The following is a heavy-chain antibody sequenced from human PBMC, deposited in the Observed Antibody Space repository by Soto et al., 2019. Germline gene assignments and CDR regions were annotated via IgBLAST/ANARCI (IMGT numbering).Heavy chain of an antibody. CDR2: ISGSGDRA. J-gene: IGHJ4*02. CDR1: GFTFSNYG. CDR3: AIVMIASTLADLFDY. V-gene: IGHV3-23*01. D-gene: IGHD2-21*01. Sequence: GGSLRLSCEASGFTFSNYGMTWVRQAPGKGLEWVSTISGSGDRAFYADPVKGRFTISRDNSKNTLYLQMNSLSAEDTAIYYFAIVMIASTLADLFDYWGQGILVTGSS.